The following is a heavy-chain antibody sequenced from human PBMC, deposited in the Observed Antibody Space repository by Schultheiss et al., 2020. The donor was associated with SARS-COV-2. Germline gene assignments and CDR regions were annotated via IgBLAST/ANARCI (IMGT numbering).Heavy chain of an antibody. Sequence: GGSLRLSCSASGFTFSSYAMHWVRQAPGKGLEWVAVISYDGSENYYADSVKGRFTISRDNSKNTLYLQMKSLRAEDTAVYYCARDQGYCSSTSCYSGAFDIWGQGTMVTVSS. D-gene: IGHD2-2*02. V-gene: IGHV3-30*04. J-gene: IGHJ3*02. CDR1: GFTFSSYA. CDR2: ISYDGSEN. CDR3: ARDQGYCSSTSCYSGAFDI.